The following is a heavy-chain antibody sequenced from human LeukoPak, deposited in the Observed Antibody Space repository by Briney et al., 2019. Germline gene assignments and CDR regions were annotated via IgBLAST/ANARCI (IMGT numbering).Heavy chain of an antibody. CDR1: GYTFTSYY. Sequence: ASVKVSCKASGYTFTSYYMHWVRQAPGQGLEWMGWINPNSGGTNYAQKFQGRVTMTRDTSISTAYMELSRLRSDDTAVYYCARAYTGYCSSTSCYEGVFDYWGQGTLVTVSS. V-gene: IGHV1-2*02. CDR2: INPNSGGT. D-gene: IGHD2-2*01. CDR3: ARAYTGYCSSTSCYEGVFDY. J-gene: IGHJ4*02.